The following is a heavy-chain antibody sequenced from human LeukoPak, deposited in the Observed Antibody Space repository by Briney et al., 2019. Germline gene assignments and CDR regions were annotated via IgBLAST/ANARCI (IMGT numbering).Heavy chain of an antibody. D-gene: IGHD2-8*01. CDR1: GGSISSGGYS. CDR2: IYHSGST. Sequence: PSETLSLTCAVSGGSISSGGYSWSWIRRPPGKGLEWIGYIYHSGSTYYNPSLKSRVTISVDRSKNQFSLKLSSVTAADTAVYYCARGGYCTNGVCLYWYFDLWGRGTLVTVSS. J-gene: IGHJ2*01. CDR3: ARGGYCTNGVCLYWYFDL. V-gene: IGHV4-30-2*01.